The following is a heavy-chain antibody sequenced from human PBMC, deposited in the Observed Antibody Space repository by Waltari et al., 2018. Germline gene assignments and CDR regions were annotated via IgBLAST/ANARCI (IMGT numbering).Heavy chain of an antibody. CDR2: IDWDDEK. D-gene: IGHD1-26*01. Sequence: QVTLEESGPALVKPPQTLPLTCSVSGFSLTTYGMRVTWIRQPPGKALEWLARIDWDDEKFYNRSLESRLTISKDSSKNQVVLIVANVDPTDTATYYCARLLGPAAHWYFDLWGRGTLVTVSS. CDR1: GFSLTTYGMR. CDR3: ARLLGPAAHWYFDL. V-gene: IGHV2-70*04. J-gene: IGHJ2*01.